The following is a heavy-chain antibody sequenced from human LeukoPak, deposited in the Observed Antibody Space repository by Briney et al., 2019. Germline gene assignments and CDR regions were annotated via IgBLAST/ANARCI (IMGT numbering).Heavy chain of an antibody. Sequence: SETLSLTCTVSGTSISSYYWSWLRQPPGKGLEWIGSIYYSGSTYYNPSLKSRVAISVDTSKNQFSLKLTSMSAAYTAVYYCARQGHSYGSYYYMDVWGEGTTVIISS. CDR1: GTSISSYY. J-gene: IGHJ6*03. CDR2: IYYSGST. CDR3: ARQGHSYGSYYYMDV. D-gene: IGHD5-18*01. V-gene: IGHV4-59*05.